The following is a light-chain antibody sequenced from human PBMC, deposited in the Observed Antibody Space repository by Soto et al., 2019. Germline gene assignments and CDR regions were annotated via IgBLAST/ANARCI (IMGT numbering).Light chain of an antibody. CDR3: QQYENLPYT. J-gene: IGKJ2*01. V-gene: IGKV1-33*01. Sequence: IQMTQSPSSLSASVGDRVTITCQASQVISNYLNWYQQKPGKVPKLLIYDISTLEIGVPSRFSGSGSGTDFTFTITGLQPEDIATYYCQQYENLPYTLGQGTKVDIK. CDR2: DIS. CDR1: QVISNY.